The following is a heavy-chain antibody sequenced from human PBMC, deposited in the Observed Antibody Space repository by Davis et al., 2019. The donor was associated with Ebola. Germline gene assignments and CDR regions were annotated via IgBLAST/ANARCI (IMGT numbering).Heavy chain of an antibody. Sequence: GESLKISCKGSGYSFTSYWIGWVRQMPGKGLEWMGIIYPGDSDTRYSPSFQGQVTISADKSISTAYLQWSSLKASDTAMYYCARQREITMVQGVIVGYFDYWGQGTLVTVSS. CDR2: IYPGDSDT. CDR3: ARQREITMVQGVIVGYFDY. J-gene: IGHJ4*02. CDR1: GYSFTSYW. V-gene: IGHV5-51*01. D-gene: IGHD3-10*01.